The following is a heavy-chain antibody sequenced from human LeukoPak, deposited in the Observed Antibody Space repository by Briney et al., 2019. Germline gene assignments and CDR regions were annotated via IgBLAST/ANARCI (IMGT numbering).Heavy chain of an antibody. CDR3: AKEANYGSGSYPDY. J-gene: IGHJ4*02. V-gene: IGHV3-30*02. CDR1: GFTFSSYA. Sequence: PGGSLRLSCAASGFTFSSYAMSWVRQAPGKGLEWVAFIRYDGSNKYYADSVKGRFTISRDNSKNTPYLQMNSLRAEDTAVYYCAKEANYGSGSYPDYWGQGTLVTVSS. D-gene: IGHD3-10*01. CDR2: IRYDGSNK.